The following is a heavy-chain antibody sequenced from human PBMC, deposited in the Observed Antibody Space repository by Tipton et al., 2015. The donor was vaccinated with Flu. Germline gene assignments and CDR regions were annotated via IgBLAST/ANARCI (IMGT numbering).Heavy chain of an antibody. J-gene: IGHJ4*02. Sequence: TLSLTCTVSGGSISSSNYYWGWIRQPPGKGLEWIGSIYYSGSTYYNPSLKSRVTISVDTSKNQFSLKLSSVTAADTAVYYCARDGAIFGVVTPFSYWGQGTLVTVSS. CDR2: IYYSGST. V-gene: IGHV4-39*07. CDR3: ARDGAIFGVVTPFSY. CDR1: GGSISSSNYY. D-gene: IGHD3-3*01.